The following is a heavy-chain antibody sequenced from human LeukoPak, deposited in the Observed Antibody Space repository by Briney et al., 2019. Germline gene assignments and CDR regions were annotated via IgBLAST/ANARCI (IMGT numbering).Heavy chain of an antibody. CDR2: INSDGGST. V-gene: IGHV3-74*01. CDR1: GFTFSSYW. J-gene: IGHJ4*02. Sequence: GGSLRLSCTASGFTFSSYWMHWVRQAPGNVLLWVSRINSDGGSTSYADSVKGRFTISRDNAKNTLYLQMNSLRAEDTAVYYCARRIQGMAPYYFDYWGQGTLVTVSS. CDR3: ARRIQGMAPYYFDY. D-gene: IGHD5-24*01.